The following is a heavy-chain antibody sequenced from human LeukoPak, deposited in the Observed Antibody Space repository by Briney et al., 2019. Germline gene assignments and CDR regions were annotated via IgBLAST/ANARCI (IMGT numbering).Heavy chain of an antibody. CDR2: ISSSGSTI. V-gene: IGHV3-48*03. CDR3: ARDPAYYDSSGYYS. D-gene: IGHD3-22*01. J-gene: IGHJ4*02. CDR1: GFTFSSYE. Sequence: GGSLRLSCAASGFTFSSYEMNWVRQAPGKGLEWVSYISSSGSTIYYADSVKGRFTISRDNAKNSLYLQMNSLRAEDTAVYYCARDPAYYDSSGYYSWGQGTLVTVSS.